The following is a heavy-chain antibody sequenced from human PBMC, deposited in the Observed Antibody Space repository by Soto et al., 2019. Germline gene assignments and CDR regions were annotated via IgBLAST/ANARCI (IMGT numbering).Heavy chain of an antibody. D-gene: IGHD1-1*01. CDR1: GGSISSSNW. CDR2: MHYSGNT. J-gene: IGHJ4*02. Sequence: SETLSLTCAVSGGSISSSNWWSWVRQPPGKGLEWIGHMHYSGNTRYNPSLKSRATVSLDTSKNQFSLKLNSVTAADTAVYYCAREGRMGTFDYWGQGALVTVSS. V-gene: IGHV4-4*02. CDR3: AREGRMGTFDY.